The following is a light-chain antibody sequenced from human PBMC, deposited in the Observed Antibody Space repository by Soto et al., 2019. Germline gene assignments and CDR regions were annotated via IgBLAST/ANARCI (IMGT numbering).Light chain of an antibody. CDR2: DVN. J-gene: IGLJ1*01. CDR3: SSYTSSSTHV. Sequence: QSALTQPASVSGSPGQSITISCTGTSSDIGAFTFVSWYQQHPGKVPKLMIFDVNRRPSGVSDRFSGSKSGNTASLTISGLRAEDEGDYYGSSYTSSSTHVFGSGTKVTVL. V-gene: IGLV2-14*03. CDR1: SSDIGAFTF.